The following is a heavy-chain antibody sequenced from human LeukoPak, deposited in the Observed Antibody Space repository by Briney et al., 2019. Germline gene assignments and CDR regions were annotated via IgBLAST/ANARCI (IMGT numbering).Heavy chain of an antibody. J-gene: IGHJ3*02. CDR1: GYTFTSYY. Sequence: ASVKVSCKASGYTFTSYYMHWVRQAPGQGLEWMGIINPSGGSTSYAQKFQGRVTMTRDTSTSTVYMELSSLRSEDTAVYYCARDTILYDSSGYSRTRDAFDIWGQGTMVTVSS. V-gene: IGHV1-46*01. CDR2: INPSGGST. D-gene: IGHD3-22*01. CDR3: ARDTILYDSSGYSRTRDAFDI.